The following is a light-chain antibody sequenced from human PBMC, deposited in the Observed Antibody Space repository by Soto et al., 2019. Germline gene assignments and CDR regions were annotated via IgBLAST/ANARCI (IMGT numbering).Light chain of an antibody. CDR2: DVS. V-gene: IGLV2-14*01. Sequence: QSVLTQPASVSGSPGQSITISCTGTSSDVGAYNYDSWYQQYPGEAPKVIIYDVSHRPAGVSNRFSGSKSGNTASLTISGLQTQDEADYYCSSSTSATTYVFGTGTRSPS. CDR3: SSSTSATTYV. J-gene: IGLJ1*01. CDR1: SSDVGAYNY.